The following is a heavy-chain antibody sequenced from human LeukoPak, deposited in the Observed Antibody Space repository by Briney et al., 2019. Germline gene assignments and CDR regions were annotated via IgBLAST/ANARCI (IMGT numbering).Heavy chain of an antibody. V-gene: IGHV3-23*01. CDR2: ISGSGGST. Sequence: PGGSLRLSCAASGFTFSSYAMSWVRQAPGKGLEWVSAISGSGGSTYYADSVRGRFTISRDNSKNTLYLQMNSLRAEDTAVYYCAKPPRQWLDYYFDYWGQGTLVTVSS. J-gene: IGHJ4*02. CDR1: GFTFSSYA. D-gene: IGHD6-19*01. CDR3: AKPPRQWLDYYFDY.